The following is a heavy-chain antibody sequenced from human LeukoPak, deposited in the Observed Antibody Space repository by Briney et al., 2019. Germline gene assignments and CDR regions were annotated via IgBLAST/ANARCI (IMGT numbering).Heavy chain of an antibody. D-gene: IGHD3-22*01. CDR3: AGDPNSMIVA. Sequence: PGGSLRLSYAASGFTFGSYWMSWVRQAPGKGLEWVANIKQDGSEKYYVDSVKGRFTISRDNAKNSLYLQMNSLRAEDTAVYYCAGDPNSMIVAWGQGTLVTVSS. CDR2: IKQDGSEK. J-gene: IGHJ5*02. CDR1: GFTFGSYW. V-gene: IGHV3-7*03.